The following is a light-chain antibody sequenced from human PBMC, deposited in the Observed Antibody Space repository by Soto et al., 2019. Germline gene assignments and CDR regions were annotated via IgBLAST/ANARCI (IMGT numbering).Light chain of an antibody. J-gene: IGLJ1*01. CDR2: DVS. Sequence: QSALTQPRSVSGSPGQSVTISCTGTSSDVGGYNYVSWYQQHPGKAPKLMIYDVSKRPSGVPDRFSGSKSGNTASLTVSGLQAEEEADYYCCSYAGSSYVFGTWTKLNFL. CDR3: CSYAGSSYV. CDR1: SSDVGGYNY. V-gene: IGLV2-11*01.